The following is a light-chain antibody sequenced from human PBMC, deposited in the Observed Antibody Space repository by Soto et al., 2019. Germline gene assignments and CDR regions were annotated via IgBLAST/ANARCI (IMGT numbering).Light chain of an antibody. CDR2: ETS. V-gene: IGKV1-39*01. J-gene: IGKJ2*01. Sequence: DLQMTQSPSSLSASVGDRVTITCRASQSLSSRLTWYQQKPGEAPKLLIYETSNLQSGVPSRFSGSGSDTDFTLTINSLQSEDFATYYCQQSFSPPYTFGQGTKLEIK. CDR1: QSLSSR. CDR3: QQSFSPPYT.